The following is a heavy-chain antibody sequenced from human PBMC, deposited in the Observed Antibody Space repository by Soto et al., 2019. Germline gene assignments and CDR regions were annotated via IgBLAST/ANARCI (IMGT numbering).Heavy chain of an antibody. CDR2: INHSGST. D-gene: IGHD3-3*01. CDR3: ARDSTYDFWSGYSSPYFDY. CDR1: GGSFSGYY. V-gene: IGHV4-34*01. Sequence: PSETLSLTCAVYGGSFSGYYWSWIRQPPGKGLEWIGEINHSGSTNYNPSLKSRVTISVDTSKNQFSLKLSSVTAADTAVYYCARDSTYDFWSGYSSPYFDYWGQGTLVTVSS. J-gene: IGHJ4*02.